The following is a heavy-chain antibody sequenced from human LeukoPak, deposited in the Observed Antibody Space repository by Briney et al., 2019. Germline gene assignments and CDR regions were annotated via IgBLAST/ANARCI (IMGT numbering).Heavy chain of an antibody. CDR2: IYYSGST. D-gene: IGHD3-10*01. CDR1: GGSISSSSYY. CDR3: ARARLEYYSGSGSSHFDY. J-gene: IGHJ4*02. V-gene: IGHV4-39*07. Sequence: SETLSLTCTVSGGSISSSSYYWGWIRQPPGRGLAWIGSIYYSGSTYYNPSLKSRVTISVDTSKNQFSLKLSSVTAADTAVYYCARARLEYYSGSGSSHFDYWGQGTLVTVSS.